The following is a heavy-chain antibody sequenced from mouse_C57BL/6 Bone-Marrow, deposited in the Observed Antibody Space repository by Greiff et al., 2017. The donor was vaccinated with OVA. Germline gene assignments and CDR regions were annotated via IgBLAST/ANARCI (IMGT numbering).Heavy chain of an antibody. CDR1: GYTFTSYW. V-gene: IGHV1-61*01. D-gene: IGHD4-1*02. CDR3: ARLHNWDDY. Sequence: QVQLQQPGAELVRPGSSVKLSCKASGYTFTSYWMDWVKQRPGQGLEWIGNIYPSDSETHYNQKFKDKATLTVDQSSSTAYMQLSSLRYEDAEVYYCARLHNWDDYGGKGTTLTVAS. CDR2: IYPSDSET. J-gene: IGHJ2*01.